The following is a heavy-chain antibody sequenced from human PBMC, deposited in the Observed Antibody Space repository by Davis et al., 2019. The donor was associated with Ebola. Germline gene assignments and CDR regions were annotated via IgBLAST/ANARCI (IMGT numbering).Heavy chain of an antibody. CDR3: ARGEGVVVAATVYYYYGMDV. J-gene: IGHJ6*02. D-gene: IGHD2-15*01. Sequence: PSDTLSLTCTVSGGSISSYYWSWIRQPPGKGLEWIGYIYYSGSPNYNPSLKSRVTISVDTSKNQFSLKLSSVTAADTAVYYCARGEGVVVAATVYYYYGMDVWGQGTTVTVSS. CDR1: GGSISSYY. V-gene: IGHV4-59*12. CDR2: IYYSGSP.